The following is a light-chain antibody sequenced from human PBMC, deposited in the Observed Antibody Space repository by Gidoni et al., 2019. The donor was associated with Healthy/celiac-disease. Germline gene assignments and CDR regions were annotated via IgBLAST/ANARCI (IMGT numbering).Light chain of an antibody. CDR1: QSISSY. V-gene: IGKV1-39*01. J-gene: IGKJ1*01. Sequence: DIQMTQSPSSLSASVGDRVTITCRASQSISSYLNWYQQKPGKAPKLLIYAASNLQSGVPSRFSGSRSGTDFTLTISSLLHEDFTTSYYQQSYGTPQWTFGQGTKVEIK. CDR2: AAS. CDR3: QQSYGTPQWT.